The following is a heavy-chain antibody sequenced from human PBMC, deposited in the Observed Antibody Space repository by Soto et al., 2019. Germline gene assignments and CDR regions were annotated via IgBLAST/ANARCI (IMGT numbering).Heavy chain of an antibody. CDR1: GYTFSDYY. Sequence: QVQLVQSGAEVRKPGASVKVSCKASGYTFSDYYIHWVRQAPGEGLEWMGGIIPAFGTPKYAQRFQDRVTISADVYAATAYMELTSLRSDDTAVYYCARDTREITRVRGVIPYYIYHMDVWGPGTTVAVSS. V-gene: IGHV1-69*01. CDR3: ARDTREITRVRGVIPYYIYHMDV. D-gene: IGHD3-10*01. J-gene: IGHJ6*02. CDR2: IIPAFGTP.